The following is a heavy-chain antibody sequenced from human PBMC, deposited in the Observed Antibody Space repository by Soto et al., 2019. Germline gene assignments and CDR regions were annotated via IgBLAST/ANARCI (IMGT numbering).Heavy chain of an antibody. D-gene: IGHD2-15*01. CDR3: VVAAPPYYFDY. Sequence: QVQLVQSGAEVKKPGASVKVSCKASGYTFTSYGISWVRQAPGQGLEWMGWISANNGNTNYAQKLQGRVTMTTDTSTSTGYMALRSLRSDDTAVYYCVVAAPPYYFDYWGQGPLVTFSS. V-gene: IGHV1-18*01. CDR2: ISANNGNT. CDR1: GYTFTSYG. J-gene: IGHJ4*02.